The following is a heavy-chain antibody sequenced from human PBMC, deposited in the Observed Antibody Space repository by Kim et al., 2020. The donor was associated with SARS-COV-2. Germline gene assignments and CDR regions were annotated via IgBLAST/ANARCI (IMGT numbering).Heavy chain of an antibody. CDR3: AREGLRLGELSLHDAFDI. V-gene: IGHV4-30-2*04. J-gene: IGHJ3*02. Sequence: KSRVTISVDTSKNQFSLKLSSVTAADTAVYYCAREGLRLGELSLHDAFDIWGQGTMVTVSS. D-gene: IGHD3-16*02.